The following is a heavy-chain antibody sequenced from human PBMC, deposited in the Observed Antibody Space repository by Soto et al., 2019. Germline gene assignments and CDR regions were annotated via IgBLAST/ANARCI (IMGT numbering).Heavy chain of an antibody. CDR1: GFTVSSYA. CDR3: ARVGYSSGWPGAFDY. D-gene: IGHD6-19*01. V-gene: IGHV3-64*01. CDR2: ISSNGGST. J-gene: IGHJ4*02. Sequence: EVQLVESGGGLVQPGGSLRLSCAASGFTVSSYAMHWVRQAPGKGLEYVSAISSNGGSTYYANSVKGRFTISRDNSKNTLYLQMGSLRAEDMAVYYCARVGYSSGWPGAFDYWGQGTLVTVSS.